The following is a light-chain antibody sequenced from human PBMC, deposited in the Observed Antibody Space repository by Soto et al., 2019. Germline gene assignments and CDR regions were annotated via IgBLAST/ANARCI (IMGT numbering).Light chain of an antibody. CDR1: QTISSW. CDR3: QHYNSYSEA. V-gene: IGKV1-5*03. CDR2: KAS. Sequence: EVTHKHSTLSGSVGDRVTITCRASQTISSWLAWYEQKPGKAPKSLISKASTLKSGVPSRFSGSGSGTEFTLTISSLQPDDFATYYCQHYNSYSEAFGQGTKV. J-gene: IGKJ1*01.